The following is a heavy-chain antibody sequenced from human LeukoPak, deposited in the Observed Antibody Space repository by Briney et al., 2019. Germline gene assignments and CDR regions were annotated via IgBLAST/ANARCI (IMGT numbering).Heavy chain of an antibody. CDR3: ARSRIIYSGYDWEDFFDY. V-gene: IGHV1-69*05. CDR1: GGTFSSYA. J-gene: IGHJ4*02. D-gene: IGHD5-12*01. CDR2: IIPIFGTA. Sequence: SVKVSCKASGGTFSSYAISWVRQAPGQGLEWMGGIIPIFGTANYAQKFQGRVTITTDESTSTAYMELSSLRSEDTAVYYCARSRIIYSGYDWEDFFDYWGQGTLVTVSS.